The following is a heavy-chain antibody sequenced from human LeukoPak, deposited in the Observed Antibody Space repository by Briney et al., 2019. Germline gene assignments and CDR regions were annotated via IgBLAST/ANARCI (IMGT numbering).Heavy chain of an antibody. CDR3: AHRDTTMVRVDY. CDR2: IKSKTDGGTT. Sequence: GGSLRLSCAASGFTFSNAWMSWVRQAPGKGLEWVGRIKSKTDGGTTDYAAPVKGRFTISRDDSKNTLYLQMNSLKTEDTAVYFCAHRDTTMVRVDYWGQGTLVTVSS. D-gene: IGHD5-18*01. CDR1: GFTFSNAW. J-gene: IGHJ4*02. V-gene: IGHV3-15*01.